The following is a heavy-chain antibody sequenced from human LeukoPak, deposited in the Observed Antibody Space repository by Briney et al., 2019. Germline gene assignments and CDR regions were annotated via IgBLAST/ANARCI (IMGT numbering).Heavy chain of an antibody. V-gene: IGHV3-15*01. D-gene: IGHD5-12*01. CDR3: TTVGLIYSGYDWYIDY. CDR1: GFTFSNAW. CDR2: IKSKTGGGTT. J-gene: IGHJ4*02. Sequence: GGSLRLSCAASGFTFSNAWMSWVRQAPGKGLEWVGRIKSKTGGGTTDYAAPVKGRFTISRDDSKNTLYLQMNSLKTEDTAVYYCTTVGLIYSGYDWYIDYWGQGTLVTVSS.